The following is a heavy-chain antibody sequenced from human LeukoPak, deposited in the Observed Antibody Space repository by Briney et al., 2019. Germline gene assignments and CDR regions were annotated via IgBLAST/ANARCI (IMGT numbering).Heavy chain of an antibody. Sequence: SETLSLTCAVYGGSFSGYYWSWIRQPPGKGLEWIGEINHSGSTNYNPSLKSRVTISVDTSKNQFSLRLSSVTAADTAVYYCARGVVGTTAMVPGCGNWFDPWGQGTLVTVSS. D-gene: IGHD5-18*01. CDR3: ARGVVGTTAMVPGCGNWFDP. J-gene: IGHJ5*02. CDR1: GGSFSGYY. CDR2: INHSGST. V-gene: IGHV4-34*01.